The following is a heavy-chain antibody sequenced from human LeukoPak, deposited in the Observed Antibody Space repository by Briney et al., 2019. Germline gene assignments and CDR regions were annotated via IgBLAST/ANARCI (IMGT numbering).Heavy chain of an antibody. V-gene: IGHV1-46*01. Sequence: ASVNVSCTASGYTFTSYYMHWVRQAPGQGLEWMGVINTSGGSTSYAQKFQGRVTMTRDTSTSTVYMELSSLRSEDTAVYYCARGTGIAAAVTSLFQYWGQGTLVTVSS. CDR2: INTSGGST. J-gene: IGHJ1*01. CDR1: GYTFTSYY. CDR3: ARGTGIAAAVTSLFQY. D-gene: IGHD6-13*01.